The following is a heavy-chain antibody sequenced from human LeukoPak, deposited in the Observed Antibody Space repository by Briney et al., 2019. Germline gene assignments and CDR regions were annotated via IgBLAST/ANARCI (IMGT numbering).Heavy chain of an antibody. J-gene: IGHJ4*02. CDR3: ARHKRGLIAADTHIFDY. D-gene: IGHD6-13*01. CDR1: GGSISSYY. Sequence: LETLSLTCTVSGGSISSYYWSWIRQPPGKGLEWIGYIYYSGSTNYNPSLKSRVTISVDTSKNQFSLKLSSVTAADTAVYYCARHKRGLIAADTHIFDYWGQGTLVTVSS. V-gene: IGHV4-59*08. CDR2: IYYSGST.